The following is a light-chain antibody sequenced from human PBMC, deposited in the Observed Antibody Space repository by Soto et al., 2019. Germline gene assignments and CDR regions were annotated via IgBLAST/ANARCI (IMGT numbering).Light chain of an antibody. V-gene: IGLV1-40*01. Sequence: QLVLTQPPSVSGAPGQRVTISCTGSSSNIGKGYDVHWYQQLPGTAPKLLIYGSTVRPSGVPDRFSGSKSGTSASLAITGLQAEDEADYYCQSYDSSLTGSVFGGGTKVTVL. CDR2: GST. CDR1: SSNIGKGYD. CDR3: QSYDSSLTGSV. J-gene: IGLJ3*02.